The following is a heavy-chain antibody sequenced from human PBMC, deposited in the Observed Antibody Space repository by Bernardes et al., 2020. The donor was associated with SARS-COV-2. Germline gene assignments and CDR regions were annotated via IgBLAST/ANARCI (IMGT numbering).Heavy chain of an antibody. D-gene: IGHD3-9*01. V-gene: IGHV4-59*08. J-gene: IGHJ4*02. Sequence: SETLSLTCTVSGDSISGYSWSWIRQPPGKGLEWIGFYYSGSTNYNPSLKSRVTISVDTSENQFSLKLSSVTAADTAVYYCARKRYFEWLLSEYYFDYWGQGTLVTVS. CDR2: YYSGST. CDR3: ARKRYFEWLLSEYYFDY. CDR1: GDSISGYS.